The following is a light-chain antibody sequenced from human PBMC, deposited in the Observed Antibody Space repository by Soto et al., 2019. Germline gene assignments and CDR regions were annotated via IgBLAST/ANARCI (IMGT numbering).Light chain of an antibody. V-gene: IGLV2-14*03. J-gene: IGLJ1*01. CDR1: NSAVGGYNY. CDR3: ASYTNSSTVV. CDR2: DVS. Sequence: QSALTQPASVSGAPGQSITISFTGTNSAVGGYNYVSWYQQHPGKATKLLIYDVSSRPSWLSNRVSGSKSGNTASLIISGLPAEDEPDYYCASYTNSSTVVFGRGTKVTAL.